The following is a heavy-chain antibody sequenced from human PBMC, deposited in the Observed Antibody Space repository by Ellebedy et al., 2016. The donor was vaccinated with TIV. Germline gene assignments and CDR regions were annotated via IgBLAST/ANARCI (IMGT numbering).Heavy chain of an antibody. D-gene: IGHD1/OR15-1a*01. J-gene: IGHJ4*02. CDR2: IKPDGSEK. CDR1: GFTFRKYW. CDR3: TRAGTPYSSDY. V-gene: IGHV3-7*03. Sequence: GGSLRLSCVASGFTFRKYWMTRVRQAPGKGLESVATIKPDGSEKNYMDSLGDRFTISRDNAKNAMYLQMNSLRVEDTAHYYCTRAGTPYSSDYWGPGTLVTVSS.